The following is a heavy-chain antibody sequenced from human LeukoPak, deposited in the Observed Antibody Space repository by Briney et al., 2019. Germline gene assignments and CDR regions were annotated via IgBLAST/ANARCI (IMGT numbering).Heavy chain of an antibody. CDR3: ARGSLQFGTVTYFDY. Sequence: SETLSLTCTVSGGSVSSGSYYWNWIRQPPGKGLEWIGYIYHSGSTNYNPSLKSRVTISIDTSKNQFSLKLSSVTAADTAVYYCARGSLQFGTVTYFDYWGQGTLATVSS. V-gene: IGHV4-61*01. J-gene: IGHJ4*02. D-gene: IGHD4-17*01. CDR2: IYHSGST. CDR1: GGSVSSGSYY.